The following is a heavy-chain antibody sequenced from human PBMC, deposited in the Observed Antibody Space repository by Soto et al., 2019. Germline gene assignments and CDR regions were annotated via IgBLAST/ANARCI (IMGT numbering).Heavy chain of an antibody. CDR2: FIPIFRTL. CDR3: VRDRRIYYSDPHDEFVASDYEV. Sequence: QVQLIQSEAEVKKPGSSVRVSCTASGGIFGSHGFSWVRQAPGQRLEWVGGFIPIFRTLTYTEKFQARVRIAADASTNTVYLALSSLTSEDTAVYYCVRDRRIYYSDPHDEFVASDYEVWGQGTMVSVSS. V-gene: IGHV1-69*01. J-gene: IGHJ3*01. CDR1: GGIFGSHG. D-gene: IGHD3-22*01.